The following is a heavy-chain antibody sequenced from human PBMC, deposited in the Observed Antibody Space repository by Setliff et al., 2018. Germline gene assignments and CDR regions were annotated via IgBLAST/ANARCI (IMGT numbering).Heavy chain of an antibody. CDR3: ATNPRKGRSGGYYYDDPYYYYMDV. Sequence: GGSLRLSCEVSGFTFSAHGMHWVRQAPGKGPEWVAVIWFDGRKTQYGDSVKGRFTVSRDNSKDMLYLHMNSLRAEDTAMYYCATNPRKGRSGGYYYDDPYYYYMDVWGKGTTVTVSS. CDR1: GFTFSAHG. CDR2: IWFDGRKT. D-gene: IGHD3-22*01. V-gene: IGHV3-33*01. J-gene: IGHJ6*03.